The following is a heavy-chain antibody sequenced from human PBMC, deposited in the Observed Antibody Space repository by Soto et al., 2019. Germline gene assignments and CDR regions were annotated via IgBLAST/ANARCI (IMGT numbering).Heavy chain of an antibody. Sequence: GGSLRLSCAASGLTFSSYGMHWVRQAPGKGLEWVAVISYDGSNKYYADSVKGRFTISRDNSKNTVFLQMNSLRAEDTAVYFCAKPGYAQKPPQSLYYFDYWGQGTLVTVSS. CDR1: GLTFSSYG. J-gene: IGHJ4*02. CDR2: ISYDGSNK. D-gene: IGHD2-8*01. CDR3: AKPGYAQKPPQSLYYFDY. V-gene: IGHV3-30*18.